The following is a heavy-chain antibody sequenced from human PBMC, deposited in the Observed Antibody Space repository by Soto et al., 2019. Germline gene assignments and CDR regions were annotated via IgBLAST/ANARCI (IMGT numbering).Heavy chain of an antibody. D-gene: IGHD3-3*01. Sequence: QVQLVQSGAEVKKPGSSVKVSCKASGGTFSSYAISWVRQAPGQGLEWMGGIIPIFGTANYVQKFQGRVTITADESTSTAYMELSSLRSEDTAVYYCAKYDFWSGDPAYYGMDVWGQGTTVTVSS. CDR2: IIPIFGTA. CDR3: AKYDFWSGDPAYYGMDV. CDR1: GGTFSSYA. V-gene: IGHV1-69*01. J-gene: IGHJ6*02.